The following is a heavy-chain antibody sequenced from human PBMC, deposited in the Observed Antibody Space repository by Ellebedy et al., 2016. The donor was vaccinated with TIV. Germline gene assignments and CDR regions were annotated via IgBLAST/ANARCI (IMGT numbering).Heavy chain of an antibody. CDR1: GFTFSSKG. D-gene: IGHD2-15*01. Sequence: GESLKISCVGSGFTFSSKGLHWVRQAPGKGLEWVAVISKNGNDRTYADSVKGRFTISRDNPRNTLYLHMDRLTTEDTSEYFCALRTGSGGPWPYFTSWGRGTLVTVSS. CDR3: ALRTGSGGPWPYFTS. CDR2: ISKNGNDR. V-gene: IGHV3-30*03. J-gene: IGHJ5*02.